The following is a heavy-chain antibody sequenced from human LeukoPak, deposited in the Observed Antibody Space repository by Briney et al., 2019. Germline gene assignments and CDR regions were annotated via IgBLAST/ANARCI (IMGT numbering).Heavy chain of an antibody. V-gene: IGHV4-34*01. J-gene: IGHJ4*02. D-gene: IGHD1-14*01. CDR3: ARVSREPDY. CDR2: INHSGST. CDR1: GGSFIGYY. Sequence: PSETLSLTCAVYGGSFIGYYWSWIRQPPGKGLEWIGEINHSGSTNYNPSLKSRVTISVDTSKNQFSLKLSSVTAADTAVYYCARVSREPDYWGQGTLVTVSS.